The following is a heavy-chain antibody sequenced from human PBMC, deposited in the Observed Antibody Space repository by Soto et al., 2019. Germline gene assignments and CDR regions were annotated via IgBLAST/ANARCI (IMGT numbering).Heavy chain of an antibody. D-gene: IGHD3-10*01. Sequence: QVQLQESGPGLVKPSETLSLTCTVSGGSINSYYWSWIRQPPGKGLEWIGYIYYSGSTNYNPSLKSRVTISVDTSKNQFSLKLRSVTGADTAVYYCARRYGWNFDYWGQGTLVTVSS. CDR1: GGSINSYY. CDR2: IYYSGST. CDR3: ARRYGWNFDY. V-gene: IGHV4-59*01. J-gene: IGHJ4*02.